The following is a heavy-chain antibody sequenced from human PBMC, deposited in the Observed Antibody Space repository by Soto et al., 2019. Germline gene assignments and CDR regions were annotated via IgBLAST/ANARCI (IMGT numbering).Heavy chain of an antibody. D-gene: IGHD6-13*01. CDR3: VRRHVSATGIDWFDP. J-gene: IGHJ5*02. Sequence: ASVKVSFKASGYTFTSYGIHWVRHAPGQRLEWMAWLNAANGDTKYSPKFQGRVTITRDTSASTAYMELSSLRSEDTAVYYCVRRHVSATGIDWFDPWGQGTLVTVSS. V-gene: IGHV1-3*01. CDR1: GYTFTSYG. CDR2: LNAANGDT.